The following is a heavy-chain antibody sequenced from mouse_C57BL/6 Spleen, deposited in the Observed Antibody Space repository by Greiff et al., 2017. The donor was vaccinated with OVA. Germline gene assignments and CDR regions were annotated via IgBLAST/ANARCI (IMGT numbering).Heavy chain of an antibody. Sequence: VQRVESGAELARPGASVKMSCKASGYTFTSYTMHWVKQRPGQGLEWIGYINPSSGYTKYNQKFKDKATLTADKSSSTAYMQLSSLTSEDSAVYYCARSDDGYYPFAYWGQGTLVTVSA. D-gene: IGHD2-3*01. V-gene: IGHV1-4*01. J-gene: IGHJ3*01. CDR3: ARSDDGYYPFAY. CDR1: GYTFTSYT. CDR2: INPSSGYT.